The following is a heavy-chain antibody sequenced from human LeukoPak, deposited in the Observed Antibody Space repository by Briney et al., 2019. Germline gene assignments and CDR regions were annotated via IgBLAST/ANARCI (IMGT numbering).Heavy chain of an antibody. V-gene: IGHV3-11*04. J-gene: IGHJ3*02. CDR3: AKARGVKDAFDI. Sequence: TSGGSLRLSCAASGFTLSDYYMSWIRQAPGKGLEWVSYISSSGSTIYYADSVKGRFTISRDNSKNTLYLQMNSLRAEDTAVYYCAKARGVKDAFDIWGQGTMVTVSS. CDR2: ISSSGSTI. D-gene: IGHD2-21*01. CDR1: GFTLSDYY.